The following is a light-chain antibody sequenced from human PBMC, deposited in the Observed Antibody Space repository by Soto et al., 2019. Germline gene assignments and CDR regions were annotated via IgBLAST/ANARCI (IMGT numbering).Light chain of an antibody. CDR1: SSDVGGYNY. V-gene: IGLV2-11*01. CDR2: DVT. J-gene: IGLJ1*01. CDR3: SSHAGSSVV. Sequence: QSVLTQPRSVSGSPGQSVTISCTGTSSDVGGYNYVSWYQQHPGKAPKRMIYDVTTRPSGVPDRFSGSKSGNTASLTISGLQAEDEADYYCSSHAGSSVVFGTGTKVTVL.